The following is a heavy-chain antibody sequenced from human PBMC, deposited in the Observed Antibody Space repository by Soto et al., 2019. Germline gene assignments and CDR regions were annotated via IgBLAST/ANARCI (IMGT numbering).Heavy chain of an antibody. CDR2: VSSDGNNK. D-gene: IGHD3-10*01. J-gene: IGHJ4*02. CDR1: AFTFSPYA. CDR3: ARKDDYSGSGRSHDC. V-gene: IGHV3-30-3*01. Sequence: QVQLVESGGGVVEPGRSLRLSCAASAFTFSPYAMHWVRQAPGKGLEWVAAVSSDGNNKHYADSVKGRFTISRDNSRDTLFLQMNNLRAEDTAVYYCARKDDYSGSGRSHDCWGQGTLVTVSS.